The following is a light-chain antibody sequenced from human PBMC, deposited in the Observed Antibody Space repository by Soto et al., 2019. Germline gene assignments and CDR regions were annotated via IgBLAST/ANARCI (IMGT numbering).Light chain of an antibody. CDR2: ENN. V-gene: IGLV1-51*02. Sequence: QSVLTQPPSVSAAPGQKVTISCSGSSSDMGNYAVSWYQQLPGTAPKLLIYENNKRPSGVSNRFSGSKSDNTASLTISGLQAEDEADYYCSAYTTRSAVFGTGTKLTVL. CDR1: SSDMGNYA. CDR3: SAYTTRSAV. J-gene: IGLJ1*01.